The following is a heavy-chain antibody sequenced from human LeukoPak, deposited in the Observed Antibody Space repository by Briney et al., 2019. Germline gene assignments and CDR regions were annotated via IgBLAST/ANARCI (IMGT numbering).Heavy chain of an antibody. V-gene: IGHV3-23*01. Sequence: GGSLRLSCAASGFXFSSYAISWVRQAPGKGLEWVSAISGSGGSTYYADSVKGRLTISRDNSKNTLYLQMNSLRAEDTAVYYCAKDPYGDYVYLYWGQGTLVTVSS. D-gene: IGHD4-17*01. CDR1: GFXFSSYA. J-gene: IGHJ4*02. CDR2: ISGSGGST. CDR3: AKDPYGDYVYLY.